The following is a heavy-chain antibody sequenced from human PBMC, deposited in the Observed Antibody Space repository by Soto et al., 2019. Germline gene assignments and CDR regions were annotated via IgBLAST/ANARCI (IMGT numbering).Heavy chain of an antibody. D-gene: IGHD2-15*01. V-gene: IGHV4-30-4*01. CDR3: ARVSRAARYYYYYGMDV. Sequence: QVQLQESGPGLVKPSQTLSLTCTVSGGSISSGDYYWSWIRQPPGKGLEWIEYIYYSGSTYYNPSLKSRVTISVDTSKNQFSLKLSSVTAADTAVYYCARVSRAARYYYYYGMDVWGQGTTVTVSS. CDR2: IYYSGST. CDR1: GGSISSGDYY. J-gene: IGHJ6*02.